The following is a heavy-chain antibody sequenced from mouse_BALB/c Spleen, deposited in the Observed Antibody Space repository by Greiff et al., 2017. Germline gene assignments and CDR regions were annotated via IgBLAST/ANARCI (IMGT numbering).Heavy chain of an antibody. D-gene: IGHD1-1*01. CDR3: ARSGYYGSSQGY. J-gene: IGHJ2*01. CDR1: GFNIKDTY. V-gene: IGHV14-3*02. Sequence: VQLQQSGAELVKPGASVKLSCTASGFNIKDTYMHWVKQRPEQGLEWIGRIDPANGNTKYDPKFQGKATITADTSSNTAYLQLSSLTSEDTAVYYCARSGYYGSSQGYWGQGTTLTVSS. CDR2: IDPANGNT.